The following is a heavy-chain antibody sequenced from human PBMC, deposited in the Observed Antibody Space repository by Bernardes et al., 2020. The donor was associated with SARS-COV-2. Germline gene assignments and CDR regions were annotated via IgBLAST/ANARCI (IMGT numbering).Heavy chain of an antibody. CDR2: ISSGGNTI. D-gene: IGHD5-12*01. CDR1: GFTFRSYE. J-gene: IGHJ5*02. CDR3: ASPDTVATTEGWFAP. Sequence: GGSLRLSCAASGFTFRSYEMIWVRQAPGKGLEWLSYISSGGNTIYYADSVKGRFTISRDNAKNSLYLQMNSLRVEDTAVYYCASPDTVATTEGWFAPWGQGALVTVS. V-gene: IGHV3-48*03.